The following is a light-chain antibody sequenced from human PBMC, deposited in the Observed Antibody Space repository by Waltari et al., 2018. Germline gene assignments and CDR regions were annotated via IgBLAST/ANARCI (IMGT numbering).Light chain of an antibody. CDR2: GKN. J-gene: IGLJ2*01. CDR3: NSRDSSGNHRV. V-gene: IGLV3-19*01. Sequence: SSELTQDPAVSVALGQTVRITCQGDILRRYYSSWYHQKQGQAPLLVIYGKNNRPSGIPDRFSGSSSGNTASWTITGAQAEDEADYYCNSRDSSGNHRVFGGGTKLTVL. CDR1: ILRRYY.